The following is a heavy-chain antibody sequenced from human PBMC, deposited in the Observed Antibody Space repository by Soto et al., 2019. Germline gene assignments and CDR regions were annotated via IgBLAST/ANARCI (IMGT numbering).Heavy chain of an antibody. Sequence: ETLSLTCTVSGGSISSYYWSWIRQPPGKGLEWIGYIHYSESTNYNLSLKSRVTISVDRSKNQFSLKLSSVNAADTAVYYCASLDLRENCFDYWGQGTLVTVSS. V-gene: IGHV4-59*08. CDR1: GGSISSYY. CDR3: ASLDLRENCFDY. CDR2: IHYSEST. J-gene: IGHJ4*02.